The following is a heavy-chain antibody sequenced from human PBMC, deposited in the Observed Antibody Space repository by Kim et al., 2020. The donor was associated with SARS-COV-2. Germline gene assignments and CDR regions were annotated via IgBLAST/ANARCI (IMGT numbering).Heavy chain of an antibody. CDR2: INWNGGGT. Sequence: GGSLRLSCEASGFGFTDYTMHWVRQAPGKGLEWVSLINWNGGGTYYVNSVKGRITISRDNSKNFLYLQMNSLITEDTALYYCGKDKGRDTGWYVDFWGQGTQGTVSS. V-gene: IGHV3-43*01. D-gene: IGHD6-19*01. CDR3: GKDKGRDTGWYVDF. J-gene: IGHJ4*02. CDR1: GFGFTDYT.